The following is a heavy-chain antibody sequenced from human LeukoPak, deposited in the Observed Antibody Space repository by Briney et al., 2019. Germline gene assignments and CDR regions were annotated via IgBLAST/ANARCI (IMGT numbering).Heavy chain of an antibody. CDR1: GGSFSGYY. Sequence: PSETLSLTCAVYGGSFSGYYWSWIRQPPGKGLEWIGEINHSGSTNYNPSLKSRVTISVDTSKNQFSLKLSSVTAADTAVYYCARVGTWIQLWFDYWGQGTLVTVSS. CDR2: INHSGST. CDR3: ARVGTWIQLWFDY. V-gene: IGHV4-34*01. J-gene: IGHJ5*01. D-gene: IGHD5-18*01.